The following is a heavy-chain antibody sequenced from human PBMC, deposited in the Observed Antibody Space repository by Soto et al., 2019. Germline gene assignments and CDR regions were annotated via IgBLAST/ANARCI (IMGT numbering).Heavy chain of an antibody. CDR1: GGSISSSSYY. V-gene: IGHV4-39*01. J-gene: IGHJ4*02. CDR2: IYYSGST. CDR3: ARPSSTSSGSRSRPDY. Sequence: QLQLQESGPGLVKPSETLSLTCTVSGGSISSSSYYWGWIRQPPGKGLEWIGSIYYSGSTYYNPSLKSRVTISVDTSKNQFSLKLSSVTAADTAVYYCARPSSTSSGSRSRPDYWGQGTLVTVSS. D-gene: IGHD6-19*01.